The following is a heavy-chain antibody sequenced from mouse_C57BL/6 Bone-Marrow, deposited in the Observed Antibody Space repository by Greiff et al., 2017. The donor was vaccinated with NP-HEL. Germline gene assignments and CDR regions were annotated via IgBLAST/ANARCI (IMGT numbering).Heavy chain of an antibody. J-gene: IGHJ1*03. CDR3: ARNTTVVATEYFDV. CDR1: GYTFTDYY. D-gene: IGHD1-1*01. Sequence: VQLQQSGPELVKPGASVKISCKASGYTFTDYYMNWVKQSHGKSLEWIGDINPNNGGTSYNQKFKGKATLTVDKSSSTAYMELRSLTSEDSAVYYCARNTTVVATEYFDVWGTGTTVTVAS. V-gene: IGHV1-26*01. CDR2: INPNNGGT.